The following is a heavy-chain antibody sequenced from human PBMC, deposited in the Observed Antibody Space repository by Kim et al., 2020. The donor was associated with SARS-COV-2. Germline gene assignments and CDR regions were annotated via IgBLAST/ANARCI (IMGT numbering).Heavy chain of an antibody. J-gene: IGHJ6*02. V-gene: IGHV3-7*01. CDR2: IKQDGSEK. CDR3: ARGRNMDV. Sequence: GGSLRLSCAASGFTFSNSWVSWVRQAPGKGLESVANIKQDGSEKYYVDSVKGRFTISRDNAKNSLYLQMTSLRAEDTAVYYCARGRNMDVWGQGTTVTVS. CDR1: GFTFSNSW.